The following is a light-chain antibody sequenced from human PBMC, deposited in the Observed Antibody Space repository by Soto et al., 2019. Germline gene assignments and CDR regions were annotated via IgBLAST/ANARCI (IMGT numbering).Light chain of an antibody. CDR1: SSDVGGYNY. CDR2: YVD. Sequence: QSALTQPRSVSGSPGQSVTISCTGTSSDVGGYNYVSWYLQYPDKAPQLLIYYVDHRPSGVSSRFSGSKSGNTASLTISGLQAEDEGDYYCCSYADGSIYFFGTGTKVTVL. V-gene: IGLV2-11*01. CDR3: CSYADGSIYF. J-gene: IGLJ1*01.